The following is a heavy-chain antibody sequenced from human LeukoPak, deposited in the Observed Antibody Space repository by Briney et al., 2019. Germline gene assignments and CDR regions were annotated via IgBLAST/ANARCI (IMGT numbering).Heavy chain of an antibody. CDR3: PRDSRPAGTFDY. J-gene: IGHJ4*02. CDR2: IRSKPYGGTT. D-gene: IGHD6-13*01. Sequence: GRSLRLSCTASGFTFGDYAMSWVRQAPGKGLEWVGFIRSKPYGGTTEYAASVKGRFTISRDDSKSIAYLQMNSLKTEDTAVYYCPRDSRPAGTFDYWGQGTLVTVSS. CDR1: GFTFGDYA. V-gene: IGHV3-49*04.